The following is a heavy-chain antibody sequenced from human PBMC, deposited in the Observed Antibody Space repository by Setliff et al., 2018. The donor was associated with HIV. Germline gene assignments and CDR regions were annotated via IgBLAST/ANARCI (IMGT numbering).Heavy chain of an antibody. Sequence: SETLSLTCAVYGVSFSGYYWSWIRQPPGKGLEWIGEINHRGITTSSPSLTLRVTISVDTSQPPFSLKLRSVTAADTAVYYCARVVWMAAAGTIDYYYYGMDIGGKG. CDR1: GVSFSGYY. CDR2: INHRGIT. J-gene: IGHJ6*04. CDR3: ARVVWMAAAGTIDYYYYGMDI. V-gene: IGHV4-34*01. D-gene: IGHD6-13*01.